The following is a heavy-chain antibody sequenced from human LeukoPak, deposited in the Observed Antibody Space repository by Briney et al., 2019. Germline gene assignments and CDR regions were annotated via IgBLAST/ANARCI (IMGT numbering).Heavy chain of an antibody. CDR1: GFTFSTYA. V-gene: IGHV3-23*01. J-gene: IGHJ4*02. CDR3: AKDSTYDSSGYYDY. CDR2: ITGAGGST. D-gene: IGHD3-22*01. Sequence: GGSLRLSCAASGFTFSTYAMSWVRQAPGKGLEWVSSITGAGGSTNSADSVKGRFTISRDNSKNTLYLQMNSLRVEDTAIYFCAKDSTYDSSGYYDYWGQGTLVTVSS.